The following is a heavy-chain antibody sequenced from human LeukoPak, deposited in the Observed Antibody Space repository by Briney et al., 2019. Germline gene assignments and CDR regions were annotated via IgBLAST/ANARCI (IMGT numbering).Heavy chain of an antibody. J-gene: IGHJ4*02. D-gene: IGHD3-22*01. CDR1: GGSISSYY. CDR3: ARDGSSGYYHTFDY. Sequence: PSETLSLTCTVSGGSISSYYWSWIRQPAGKGLEWIGRIYTSGSTNYNPSLKSRVTMSVDTSKNQFSLKLSSVTAADTAVYYCARDGSSGYYHTFDYWGQGTLVTVSS. CDR2: IYTSGST. V-gene: IGHV4-4*07.